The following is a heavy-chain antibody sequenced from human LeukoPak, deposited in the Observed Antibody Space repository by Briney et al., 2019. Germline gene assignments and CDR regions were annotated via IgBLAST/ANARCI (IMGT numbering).Heavy chain of an antibody. J-gene: IGHJ2*01. Sequence: SETLSLTCAVYGGSFSGYYWSWIRQPPGKGLEWIWEINHSGSTNYNPSLKSRVTISVDTSKNQFSLKLSSVTAADTAVYYCARGGGRVPAAISPYWYFDLWGRGTLVTVSS. CDR1: GGSFSGYY. D-gene: IGHD2-2*02. CDR2: INHSGST. CDR3: ARGGGRVPAAISPYWYFDL. V-gene: IGHV4-34*01.